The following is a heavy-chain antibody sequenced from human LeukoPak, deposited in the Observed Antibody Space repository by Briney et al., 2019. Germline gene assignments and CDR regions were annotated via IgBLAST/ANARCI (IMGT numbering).Heavy chain of an antibody. CDR3: ARGTPRGEWFDP. CDR1: GGSISSGGSY. Sequence: SQTLSLTCTVSGGSISSGGSYWSWIRQHPGKGLEWIGYISYSGTTYQNPSLKSRVTISVDTSKNQFSLKLSSVTAADTAVYYCARGTPRGEWFDPWGQGTLVTVSS. CDR2: ISYSGTT. J-gene: IGHJ5*02. V-gene: IGHV4-31*03. D-gene: IGHD1-1*01.